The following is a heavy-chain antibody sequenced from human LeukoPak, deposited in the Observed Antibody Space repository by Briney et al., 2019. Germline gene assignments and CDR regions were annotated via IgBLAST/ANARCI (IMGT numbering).Heavy chain of an antibody. CDR3: ARGFAYDGSGYYLPDHY. CDR1: GGTFSSYA. J-gene: IGHJ4*02. Sequence: SVKVSCKASGGTFSSYAISWVRQAPGQGLEWMGGIIPIFGTANYAQKFQGRVTITADESTSTAYMELSSLRSEDTAVYYCARGFAYDGSGYYLPDHYWGQGTLVTVSS. D-gene: IGHD3-22*01. V-gene: IGHV1-69*13. CDR2: IIPIFGTA.